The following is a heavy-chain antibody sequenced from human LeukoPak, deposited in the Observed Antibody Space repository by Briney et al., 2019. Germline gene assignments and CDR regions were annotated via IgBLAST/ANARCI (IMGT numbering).Heavy chain of an antibody. J-gene: IGHJ4*02. CDR2: INPSGGST. D-gene: IGHD2-21*02. V-gene: IGHV1-46*01. CDR1: GYTFTSYY. CDR3: ARDLAYCGGDCYSDLGPDY. Sequence: ASVKVSCKASGYTFTSYYMHWVRQAPGQGLEWMGIINPSGGSTSYAQKFQGRVTMTRDTSTSTVYMELSSLRSEDTAVYCCARDLAYCGGDCYSDLGPDYWGQGTLVTVSS.